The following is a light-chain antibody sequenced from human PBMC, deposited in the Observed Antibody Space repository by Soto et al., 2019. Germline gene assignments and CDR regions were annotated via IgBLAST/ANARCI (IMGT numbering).Light chain of an antibody. J-gene: IGLJ2*01. Sequence: QSALTQPASVSGSPGQSITISCTGTSSDVGSYNLVSWYQQHPGKAPKLMIYEGSKRPSGVSNRFSGSKSGNTDSLTISGLQGEDEADYYGCSYAGSSASRVVFGGGTQLTVL. V-gene: IGLV2-23*01. CDR2: EGS. CDR3: CSYAGSSASRVV. CDR1: SSDVGSYNL.